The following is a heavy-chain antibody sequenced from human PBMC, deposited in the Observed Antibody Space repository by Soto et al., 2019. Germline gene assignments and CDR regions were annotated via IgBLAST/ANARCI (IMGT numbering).Heavy chain of an antibody. J-gene: IGHJ5*02. CDR2: IFYSGIT. Sequence: SGTLSLTCNVSGGSISTSRSYWAWIRQPPGKGLEWLANIFYSGITYYNPSLASRVTVSVDTSKNEFSLKLRSVTAADTAVYYCARQPTAGDTDLWFDPWGQGTLVTVSS. CDR3: ARQPTAGDTDLWFDP. D-gene: IGHD6-13*01. CDR1: GGSISTSRSY. V-gene: IGHV4-39*01.